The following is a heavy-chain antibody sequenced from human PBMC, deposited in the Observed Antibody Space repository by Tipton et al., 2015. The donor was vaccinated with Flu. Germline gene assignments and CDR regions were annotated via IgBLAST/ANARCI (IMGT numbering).Heavy chain of an antibody. Sequence: TLSLTCTVSGYSISSGFYWGWTRQPPGKGLEWIGNIYHSGSTFYNPSLKSRVTISVDTSKNQFSLKLSSVTAADTAVYYCARGDGYNFDYWGQGTLVTVSS. J-gene: IGHJ4*02. CDR1: GYSISSGFY. V-gene: IGHV4-38-2*02. D-gene: IGHD5-24*01. CDR2: IYHSGST. CDR3: ARGDGYNFDY.